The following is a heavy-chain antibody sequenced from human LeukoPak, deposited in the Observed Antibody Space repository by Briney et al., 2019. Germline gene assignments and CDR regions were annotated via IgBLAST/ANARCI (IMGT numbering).Heavy chain of an antibody. Sequence: SETLSLTCTISGDSMSGYSWSWLRQPAGKELEWIGRVYSSGFTEYNLSLDGRVTVSIETSKSQFSLKLDSVTAADTAVYFCAGPTTYYYHSSAGYAFDIWGQGTVVKVSS. CDR2: VYSSGFT. V-gene: IGHV4-4*07. CDR1: GDSMSGYS. D-gene: IGHD3-22*01. J-gene: IGHJ3*02. CDR3: AGPTTYYYHSSAGYAFDI.